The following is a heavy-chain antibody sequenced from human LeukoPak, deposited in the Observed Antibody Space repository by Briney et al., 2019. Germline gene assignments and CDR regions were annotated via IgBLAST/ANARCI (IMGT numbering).Heavy chain of an antibody. CDR3: ARHYGP. D-gene: IGHD3-10*01. CDR2: IYYSGST. Sequence: PSETLSLTCSVSGAAIGIYYWSWIRQPPGKGLEWIGSIYYSGSTYYNPSLKSRVTISVDTSKNQFSLKLNSVTATDTAVYYCARHYGPWGQGTLVTVSS. V-gene: IGHV4-39*01. J-gene: IGHJ4*02. CDR1: GAAIGIYY.